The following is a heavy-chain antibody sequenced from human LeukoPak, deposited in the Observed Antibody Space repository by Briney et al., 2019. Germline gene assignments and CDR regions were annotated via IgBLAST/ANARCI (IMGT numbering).Heavy chain of an antibody. D-gene: IGHD5-24*01. CDR2: IYYRGRT. V-gene: IGHV4-61*05. J-gene: IGHJ4*02. CDR3: ARGGRDGYTLYPFDY. CDR1: GGSISSSRHY. Sequence: SETLSLTCTVSGGSISSSRHYWGWIRQPPGKGLEWIGYIYYRGRTNYNPSLQSRVTISVDTSKNQLSLKLSSVTAADTAVYYCARGGRDGYTLYPFDYWGQGTLVTVSS.